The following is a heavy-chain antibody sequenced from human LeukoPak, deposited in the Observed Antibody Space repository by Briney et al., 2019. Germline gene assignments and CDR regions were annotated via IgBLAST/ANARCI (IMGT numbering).Heavy chain of an antibody. V-gene: IGHV1-2*02. Sequence: ASVKVSCKASGYTFTGYYMHWVRQAPGQGLEWMGWINPNSGGTNYAQKFQGRVTMTRDTSISTAYMELSSLRSEDTAVYYCARELKVITMVREWYWFDPWGQGTLVTVSS. D-gene: IGHD3-10*01. CDR1: GYTFTGYY. J-gene: IGHJ5*02. CDR2: INPNSGGT. CDR3: ARELKVITMVREWYWFDP.